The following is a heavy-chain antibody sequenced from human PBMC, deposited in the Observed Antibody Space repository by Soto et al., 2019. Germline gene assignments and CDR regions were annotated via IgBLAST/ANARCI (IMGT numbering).Heavy chain of an antibody. D-gene: IGHD2-15*01. J-gene: IGHJ4*02. CDR3: AREGGGYCSGGSCQVDY. CDR1: GGSISSSSYY. CDR2: IYYRGNT. V-gene: IGHV4-39*02. Sequence: SETLSLTCTVSGGSISSSSYYWGWIRQPPGKGLEWIGSIYYRGNTYYNPSLKSRVTISVDTSKNQFSLKLSSVTAADTAVYYWAREGGGYCSGGSCQVDYWGQGTLVTVSS.